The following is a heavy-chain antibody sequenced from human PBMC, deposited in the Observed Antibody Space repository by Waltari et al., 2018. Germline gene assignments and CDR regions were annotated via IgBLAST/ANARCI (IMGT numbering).Heavy chain of an antibody. CDR3: ARSFGSGYASHYRYYYGMDV. CDR1: GGSISSYY. V-gene: IGHV4-59*01. J-gene: IGHJ6*02. CDR2: VYYSGST. D-gene: IGHD3-3*01. Sequence: QVQLQESGPGLVKPSETLFLTCTVSGGSISSYYWRWLRQPPGQGLEWIGYVYYSGSTNYNPSPKSRVTIAVDTSKIQFSLKLSSVTAADTAVYYCARSFGSGYASHYRYYYGMDVWGQGTTVTVSS.